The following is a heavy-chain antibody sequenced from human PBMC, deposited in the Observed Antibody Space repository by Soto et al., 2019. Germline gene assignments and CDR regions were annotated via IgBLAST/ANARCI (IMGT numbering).Heavy chain of an antibody. J-gene: IGHJ3*01. D-gene: IGHD6-19*01. CDR2: VNHNGRN. Sequence: ETLSLTCAVYGGSFSGYFWNWIRQSPGKGLEWIGKVNHNGRNNYNPSLKSRATISLDMSKKQISLKLTSVTAADTAVYYCARGGSSDWQVAFDFWGQGTMVTVSS. CDR3: ARGGSSDWQVAFDF. CDR1: GGSFSGYF. V-gene: IGHV4-34*01.